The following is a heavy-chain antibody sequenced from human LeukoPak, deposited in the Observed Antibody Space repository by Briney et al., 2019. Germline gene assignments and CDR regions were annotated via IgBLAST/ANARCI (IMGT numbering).Heavy chain of an antibody. D-gene: IGHD2-2*02. CDR2: MSAAGII. J-gene: IGHJ5*02. Sequence: GGSLRLSCAASGFTFSGYAMSWVRQAPGKGLEWVSGMSAAGIINYMDSVKGRFTISRDNSKNTLYLQMTSLRAEDTAMYYCAKRVVGCSSSSCYIALDAWGQGNLVTVSS. V-gene: IGHV3-23*01. CDR3: AKRVVGCSSSSCYIALDA. CDR1: GFTFSGYA.